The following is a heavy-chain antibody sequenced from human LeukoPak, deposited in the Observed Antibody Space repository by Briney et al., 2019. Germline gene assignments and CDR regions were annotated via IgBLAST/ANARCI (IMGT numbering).Heavy chain of an antibody. CDR2: ISYDGSNK. CDR1: GFTSSSYA. CDR3: ARARDSTYYYYYGMDV. J-gene: IGHJ6*02. V-gene: IGHV3-30-3*01. Sequence: AGGSLRLSCAASGFTSSSYAMHWVRQAPGKGLEWVAVISYDGSNKYYADSVKGRFTISRDNSKNTLYLQMNSLRAGDTAVYYCARARDSTYYYYYGMDVWGQGTTVTVSS. D-gene: IGHD2-21*02.